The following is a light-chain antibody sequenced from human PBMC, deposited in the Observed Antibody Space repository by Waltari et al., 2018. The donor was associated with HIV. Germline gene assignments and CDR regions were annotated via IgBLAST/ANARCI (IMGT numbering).Light chain of an antibody. Sequence: QSALTQPASVSGFPGQSITISCTGSSSDVGGYNYVPWYQQFPGKAPKLLIFEVSNRPSGVSDRFSGSKSGNTASLTISGLQAEDEADYYCNSYATSNIVVFGGGTKVTVL. CDR3: NSYATSNIVV. CDR2: EVS. J-gene: IGLJ2*01. CDR1: SSDVGGYNY. V-gene: IGLV2-14*01.